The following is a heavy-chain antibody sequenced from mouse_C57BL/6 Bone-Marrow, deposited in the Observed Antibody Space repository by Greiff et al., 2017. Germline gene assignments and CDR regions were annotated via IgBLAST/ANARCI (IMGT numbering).Heavy chain of an antibody. Sequence: QVQLKQPGAELVRPGTSVKLSCKASGYTFTSYWMHWVKQRPGQGLEWIGVIDPSDSYTNYNQKFKGKATLTVDTSSSTAYMQLSSLTSEDSAVYYCARGDDPYYFDYWGQGTTLTVSS. D-gene: IGHD2-3*01. V-gene: IGHV1-59*01. J-gene: IGHJ2*01. CDR1: GYTFTSYW. CDR2: IDPSDSYT. CDR3: ARGDDPYYFDY.